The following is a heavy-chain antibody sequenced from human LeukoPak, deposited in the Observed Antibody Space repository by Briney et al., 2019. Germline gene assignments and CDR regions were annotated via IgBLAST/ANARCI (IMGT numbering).Heavy chain of an antibody. CDR1: GFTFSKYW. D-gene: IGHD6-19*01. Sequence: GGSLRLFCAASGFTFSKYWMLWVRQAPGKGLESVSRINTHGTVTTYADAVKGRFTVSRDNADNTMFLQMNSVRDEDTAVYYCATKQWLAPPPDSWGQGTPVTVSS. J-gene: IGHJ4*02. CDR3: ATKQWLAPPPDS. CDR2: INTHGTVT. V-gene: IGHV3-74*01.